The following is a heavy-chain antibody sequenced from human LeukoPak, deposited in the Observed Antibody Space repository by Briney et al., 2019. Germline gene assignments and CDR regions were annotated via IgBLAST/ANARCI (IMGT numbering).Heavy chain of an antibody. CDR2: IWYDGSNK. V-gene: IGHV3-33*01. J-gene: IGHJ6*02. CDR3: ARAHADTAMAPVNYYYGMDV. Sequence: SGGSLRLSCAASGFTFSSYGMHWVRQAPGKGLEWVAVIWYDGSNKYYADSVKGRFTISRDNSKNTLYLQMNSLRAEDTAVYYCARAHADTAMAPVNYYYGMDVWGQGTTVTVSS. D-gene: IGHD5-18*01. CDR1: GFTFSSYG.